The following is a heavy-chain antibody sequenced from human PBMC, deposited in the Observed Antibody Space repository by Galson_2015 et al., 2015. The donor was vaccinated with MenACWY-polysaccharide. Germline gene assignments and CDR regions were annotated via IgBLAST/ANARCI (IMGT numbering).Heavy chain of an antibody. CDR1: GYTFTGYT. V-gene: IGHV1-3*01. CDR3: AREQSGYIERYFDL. D-gene: IGHD3-3*01. Sequence: SVKVSCKASGYTFTGYTIHWVRQAPGQRLEWMGWINAGNGNTKYSQKFQGRVTITRDTSASTAYMELSSRRPEDTAVYYCAREQSGYIERYFDLWGRGTLVSVSS. J-gene: IGHJ2*01. CDR2: INAGNGNT.